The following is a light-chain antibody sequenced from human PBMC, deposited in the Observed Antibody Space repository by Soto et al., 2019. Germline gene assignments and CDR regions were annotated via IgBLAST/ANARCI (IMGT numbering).Light chain of an antibody. CDR1: QSVSSD. V-gene: IGKV3-15*01. CDR3: QQYGSSPSIT. CDR2: GAS. Sequence: EIVMTQSPATLSVSTGERATLSCRASQSVSSDLAWYQQKPGQAPRLLIYGASTRAIGIPARFSGSGSGTEFTLTISSLQSEDFAVYYCQQYGSSPSITFGQGTRLEI. J-gene: IGKJ5*01.